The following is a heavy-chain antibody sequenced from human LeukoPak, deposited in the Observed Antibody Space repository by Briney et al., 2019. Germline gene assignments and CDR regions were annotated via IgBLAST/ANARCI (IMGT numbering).Heavy chain of an antibody. V-gene: IGHV3-30*02. J-gene: IGHJ5*02. CDR3: AKDKLGWFDP. CDR2: IRYDGSNK. Sequence: GXXLEWVAFIRYDGSNKYYADSVKGRFTISRDNSKNTLYLQMNSLRTEDTAVYYCAKDKLGWFDPWGQGTLVTVSS.